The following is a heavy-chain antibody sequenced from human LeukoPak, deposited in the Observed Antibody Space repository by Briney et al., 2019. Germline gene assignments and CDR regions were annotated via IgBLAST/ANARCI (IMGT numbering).Heavy chain of an antibody. CDR3: ARRNTAWYGGLDY. J-gene: IGHJ4*02. V-gene: IGHV4-59*08. Sequence: SETLSLTCTVSGASITNYYSSWIRQPPGKGLEWIGHIHNSGRTNYSPSLKSRVTISVDTSKNQFSLKLSSVTAADTAVYYCARRNTAWYGGLDYWGQGALVTVSS. CDR2: IHNSGRT. D-gene: IGHD3-10*01. CDR1: GASITNYY.